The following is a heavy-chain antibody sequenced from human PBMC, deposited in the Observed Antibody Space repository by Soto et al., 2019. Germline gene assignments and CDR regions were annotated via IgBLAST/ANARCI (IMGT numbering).Heavy chain of an antibody. CDR3: AKSGIVGATWYFDY. V-gene: IGHV3-23*01. CDR1: GFTFSAYA. J-gene: IGHJ4*02. CDR2: ISASGGST. Sequence: GGSLRLSCAASGFTFSAYAVSWVRQAPGKGLEWVSAISASGGSTYYADSVKGRFTTSRDNSKSTLYLQMNSLRAEDTAVYYCAKSGIVGATWYFDYWGQGTPVTVSS. D-gene: IGHD1-26*01.